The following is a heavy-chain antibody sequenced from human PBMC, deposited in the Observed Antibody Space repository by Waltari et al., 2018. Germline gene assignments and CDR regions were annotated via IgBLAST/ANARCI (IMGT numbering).Heavy chain of an antibody. Sequence: QVQLVQSGAEVKKPGSSVKVSCKASGGTFSSYAISWVRQAPGQGLECMGGILPISGTANYAQKFQGRVKITADESTSTAYMELSSLRSEDTAVYYCATSIAAAVGDYFDYWGQGTLVTVSS. CDR2: ILPISGTA. CDR3: ATSIAAAVGDYFDY. V-gene: IGHV1-69*13. J-gene: IGHJ4*02. CDR1: GGTFSSYA. D-gene: IGHD6-13*01.